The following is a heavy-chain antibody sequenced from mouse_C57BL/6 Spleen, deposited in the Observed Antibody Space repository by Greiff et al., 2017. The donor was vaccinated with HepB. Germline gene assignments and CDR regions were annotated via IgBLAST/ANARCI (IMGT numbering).Heavy chain of an antibody. V-gene: IGHV14-3*01. CDR2: IDPANGNT. CDR3: ARDRSTTEGYFDV. D-gene: IGHD1-1*01. CDR1: GFNIKNTY. Sequence: EVQWVESVAELVRPGASVKLSCTASGFNIKNTYMHWVKQRPEQGLEWIGRIDPANGNTKYAPKFQGKATITADTSSNTAYLQLSSLTSEDTAIYYCARDRSTTEGYFDVWGTGTTVTVSS. J-gene: IGHJ1*03.